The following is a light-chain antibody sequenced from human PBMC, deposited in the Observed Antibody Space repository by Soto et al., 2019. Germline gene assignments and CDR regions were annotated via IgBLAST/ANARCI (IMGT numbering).Light chain of an antibody. CDR3: SSYTSSSTLL. CDR1: SSEVGGYNY. Sequence: QSVLTQPASVSGSPGQSLTISCTGNSSEVGGYNYVSWYQQHPGKAPKLMIYDVSNRPSGVSNRFSGSKSGNTASLTISGLQAEDEADYYCSSYTSSSTLLFGTGTKVTV. J-gene: IGLJ1*01. CDR2: DVS. V-gene: IGLV2-14*01.